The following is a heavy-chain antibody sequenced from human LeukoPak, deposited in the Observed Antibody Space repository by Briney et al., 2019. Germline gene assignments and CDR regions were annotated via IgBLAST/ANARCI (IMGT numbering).Heavy chain of an antibody. J-gene: IGHJ4*02. CDR1: GFTFGDYA. CDR2: IRSKAYGGTT. CDR3: TSGVATNSYYFDY. Sequence: QPGGSLRLPCTASGFTFGDYAMSWFRQAPGKGLEWVGFIRSKAYGGTTEYAASVKGRFTISRDDSKSIAYLQMNSLKTEDTAVYYCTSGVATNSYYFDYWGQGTLVTVSS. V-gene: IGHV3-49*03. D-gene: IGHD5-12*01.